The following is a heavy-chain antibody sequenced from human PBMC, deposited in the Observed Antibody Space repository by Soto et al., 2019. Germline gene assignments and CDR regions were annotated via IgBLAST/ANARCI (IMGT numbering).Heavy chain of an antibody. CDR1: GYTXNGYY. CDR2: INPNSGGT. J-gene: IGHJ4*02. Sequence: SXKVSCKASGYTXNGYYRDWVRQAPGQGLEWMGWINPNSGGTNYAQKFQGRVTMTREKSISTAYMEMSRIRSDDTAVYYCARHGYSGSYYNWGQGTLGTVSS. D-gene: IGHD1-26*01. V-gene: IGHV1-2*02. CDR3: ARHGYSGSYYN.